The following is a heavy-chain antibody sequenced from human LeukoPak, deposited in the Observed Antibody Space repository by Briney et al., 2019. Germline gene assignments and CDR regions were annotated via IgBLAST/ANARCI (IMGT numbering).Heavy chain of an antibody. V-gene: IGHV3-74*01. CDR1: GFTFSSYW. Sequence: AGGSLRLSCAASGFTFSSYWMHWVRQAPGKGLVWVSRINSDGSSTSYADSVKGRFTISRDNAKNTLYLQMNSLRAEDTAVYYCARDVRKVLWFGESETTWGQGTLVTVSS. J-gene: IGHJ4*02. D-gene: IGHD3-10*01. CDR2: INSDGSST. CDR3: ARDVRKVLWFGESETT.